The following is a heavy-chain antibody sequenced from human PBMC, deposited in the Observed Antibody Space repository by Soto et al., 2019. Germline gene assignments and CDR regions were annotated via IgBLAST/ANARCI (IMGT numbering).Heavy chain of an antibody. CDR2: INHSGST. Sequence: SETLSLTCGVYGGSFSGYYWSWIRQPPGKGLEWIGEINHSGSTNYNPSLKSRVTISVDTSKNQFSLELASVTAADTAVYYCARSQSLYRFLAPMDVWGQGTTVTVSS. J-gene: IGHJ6*02. CDR3: ARSQSLYRFLAPMDV. CDR1: GGSFSGYY. V-gene: IGHV4-34*01. D-gene: IGHD3-3*01.